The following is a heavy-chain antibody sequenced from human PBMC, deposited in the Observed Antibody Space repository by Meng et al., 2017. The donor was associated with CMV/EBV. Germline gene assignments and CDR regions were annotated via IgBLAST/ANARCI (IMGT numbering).Heavy chain of an antibody. CDR3: ASGTTENAFDI. Sequence: KVSCKGAGYSFTSYWIGWVRQMPGKGLEWMGIIYPGDSDTRYSPSFQGQVTISADKSISTAYLQWSSLKAADTAMYYCASGTTENAFDIWGQGTMVTVSS. V-gene: IGHV5-51*01. CDR1: GYSFTSYW. D-gene: IGHD4-17*01. CDR2: IYPGDSDT. J-gene: IGHJ3*02.